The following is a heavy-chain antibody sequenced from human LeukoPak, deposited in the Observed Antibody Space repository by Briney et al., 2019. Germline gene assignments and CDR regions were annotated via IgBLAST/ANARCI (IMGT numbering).Heavy chain of an antibody. CDR1: GFTLRKYA. V-gene: IGHV3-23*01. CDR3: VKGGIERFGLLPDWFDP. CDR2: IGGSGVYT. Sequence: PGGSLRLSCAASGFTLRKYAMTWVRQAPGKGLEWVSSIGGSGVYTFYADSVKGRFTISRDISKNTLSLQMNTLRAEDTAIYYCVKGGIERFGLLPDWFDPWGQGTLVSVSS. D-gene: IGHD3/OR15-3a*01. J-gene: IGHJ5*02.